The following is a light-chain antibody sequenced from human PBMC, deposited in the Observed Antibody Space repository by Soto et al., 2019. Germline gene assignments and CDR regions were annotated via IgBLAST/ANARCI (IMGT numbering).Light chain of an antibody. CDR2: GNN. CDR3: QSYDISLSADV. Sequence: QSVLTQPPSVSGAPGQTVTISCTGSTSNFGAGYDVHWYQQLPRTAPRLLIFGNNNRPSGVPDRFSGSKSATSASLAITGLQAEDEADYYCQSYDISLSADVFGTGTKLTVL. CDR1: TSNFGAGYD. V-gene: IGLV1-40*01. J-gene: IGLJ1*01.